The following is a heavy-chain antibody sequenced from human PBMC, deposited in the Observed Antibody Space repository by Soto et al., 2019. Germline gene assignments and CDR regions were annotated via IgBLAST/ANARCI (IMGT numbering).Heavy chain of an antibody. D-gene: IGHD4-4*01. J-gene: IGHJ6*02. V-gene: IGHV3-15*01. CDR2: IKSKTDGGTT. CDR3: TTEGLQYPRYGMDV. CDR1: GFTFSDYY. Sequence: VQLVESGGGLVKPGGSLRLSCAASGFTFSDYYMSWIRQAPGKGLEWVGRIKSKTDGGTTDYAAPVKGRFTISRDDSKNTLYLQMNSLKTEDTAVYYCTTEGLQYPRYGMDVWGQGTTVTVSS.